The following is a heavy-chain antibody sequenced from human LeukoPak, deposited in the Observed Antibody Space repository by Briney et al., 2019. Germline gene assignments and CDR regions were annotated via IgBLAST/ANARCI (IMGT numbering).Heavy chain of an antibody. J-gene: IGHJ4*02. Sequence: GGSLRLSCAASGFTFSSYVMSWVRQAPGKGLEWVSTITGSGGSTYYADSVKGRFTVSRDNSKNTLYLQMNSLRAEDTAVYYCAKMAYDSSGYPKWGQGTLVTVSS. V-gene: IGHV3-23*01. CDR1: GFTFSSYV. CDR2: ITGSGGST. D-gene: IGHD3-22*01. CDR3: AKMAYDSSGYPK.